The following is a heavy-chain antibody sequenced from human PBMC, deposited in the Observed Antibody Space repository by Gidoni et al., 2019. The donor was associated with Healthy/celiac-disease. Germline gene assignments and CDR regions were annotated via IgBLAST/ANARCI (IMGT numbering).Heavy chain of an antibody. V-gene: IGHV1-2*02. CDR2: INPNSGGT. J-gene: IGHJ5*02. Sequence: QVQLVQSGAEVKKPGASVKVSCKASGYTFTGYYMHWGRQAPGQGLEWMGWINPNSGGTNYAQKFQGRVTMTRDTSISTAYMELSRLRSDDTAVYYCARGEESGWAFRGFDPWGQGTLVTVSS. CDR3: ARGEESGWAFRGFDP. D-gene: IGHD6-19*01. CDR1: GYTFTGYY.